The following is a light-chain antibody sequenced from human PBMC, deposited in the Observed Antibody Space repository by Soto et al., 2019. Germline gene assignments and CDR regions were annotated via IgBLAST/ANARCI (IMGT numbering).Light chain of an antibody. V-gene: IGKV1-9*01. CDR2: AAS. CDR1: QGVARY. J-gene: IGKJ4*01. Sequence: DIQLTQSPSFLSSSVGDRVTTTCRVSQGVARYFAWYQQKAGKAPKLVIHAASTLQSGVSSRFSGSGAGTEFTLTISSLQPEDFATYYCQQLNSYPLTFGGGTKVDIK. CDR3: QQLNSYPLT.